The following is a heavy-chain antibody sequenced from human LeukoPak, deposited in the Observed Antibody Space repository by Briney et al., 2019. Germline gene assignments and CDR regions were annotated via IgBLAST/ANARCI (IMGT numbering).Heavy chain of an antibody. J-gene: IGHJ4*02. V-gene: IGHV4-30-2*01. D-gene: IGHD2-2*02. CDR1: GGPISSGGYY. CDR3: ARGNIVVPAAILGYFDY. CDR2: IYHSGST. Sequence: PSETLSLTCTVSGGPISSGGYYWSWIRQPPGKGLEWIGYIYHSGSTYYNPSLKSRVTISVDRSKNQFSLKLSSVTAADTAVYYCARGNIVVPAAILGYFDYWGQGTLVTVSS.